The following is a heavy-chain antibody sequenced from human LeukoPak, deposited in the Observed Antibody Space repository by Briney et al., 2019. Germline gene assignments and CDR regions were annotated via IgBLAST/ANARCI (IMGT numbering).Heavy chain of an antibody. D-gene: IGHD5-12*01. CDR2: INHSGST. CDR1: GGSFSGYY. Sequence: PSETLSLTCAVYGGSFSGYYWSWIRQPPGKGLEWIGEINHSGSTNYNPSLKSRVTISVDTSKNQFSLMLSSVTAADTAVYYCTRDSSGYDWFYDYWGQGTLVTVSS. V-gene: IGHV4-34*01. CDR3: TRDSSGYDWFYDY. J-gene: IGHJ4*02.